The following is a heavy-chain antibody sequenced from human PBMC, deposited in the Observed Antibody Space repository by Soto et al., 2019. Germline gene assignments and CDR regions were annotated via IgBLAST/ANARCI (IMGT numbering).Heavy chain of an antibody. V-gene: IGHV4-59*01. CDR3: ARDSVEGALDL. CDR2: IHYSGST. CDR1: GGSISTYY. J-gene: IGHJ3*01. Sequence: SETLSLTCTVSGGSISTYYWSWIRQPPGKGLEWIGYIHYSGSTNYNPSLKSRVTMSVDTSKNQFSLKLSSVTAADMAVYYCARDSVEGALDLWGQGTMVTVSS. D-gene: IGHD2-21*01.